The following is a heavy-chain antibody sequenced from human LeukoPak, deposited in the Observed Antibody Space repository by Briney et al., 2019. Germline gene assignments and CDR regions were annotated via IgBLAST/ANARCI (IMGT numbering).Heavy chain of an antibody. CDR1: GFTFSNAW. D-gene: IGHD3-10*01. CDR3: TVSLVLLWFGELSAGGFDY. V-gene: IGHV3-15*01. CDR2: IKSKTDGGTT. J-gene: IGHJ4*02. Sequence: PGGSLRLSCAASGFTFSNAWMSWVRQAPGKGLEWVGRIKSKTDGGTTDYAPPVKGRFTSSRDDSKNTLYLQMNSLKTEDTAVYYCTVSLVLLWFGELSAGGFDYWGQGTLVTVSS.